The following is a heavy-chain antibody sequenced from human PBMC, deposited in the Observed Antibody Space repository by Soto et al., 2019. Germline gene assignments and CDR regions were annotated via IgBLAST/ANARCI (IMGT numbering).Heavy chain of an antibody. CDR3: ASTRGSSYDS. D-gene: IGHD6-6*01. CDR1: GFTVSGNY. V-gene: IGHV3-53*02. CDR2: IYNGGGT. Sequence: EVQLVETGGGLIQPGGSLRLSCAASGFTVSGNYMSWVRQAPGKGLEWVSVIYNGGGTNYADSVKGRFTISRDNSKNTLYLQMNGLRAEDTAVYYCASTRGSSYDSWGQGTLVTVSS. J-gene: IGHJ4*02.